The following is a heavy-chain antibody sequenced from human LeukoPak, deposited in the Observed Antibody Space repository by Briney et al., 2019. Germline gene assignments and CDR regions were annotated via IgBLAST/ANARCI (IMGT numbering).Heavy chain of an antibody. CDR2: IRSDGSKR. CDR3: VRAGGGSARMAFDP. J-gene: IGHJ5*02. D-gene: IGHD2-15*01. CDR1: GFTFSSYW. V-gene: IGHV3-74*01. Sequence: PGGSLRLSCEDSGFTFSSYWMHWVRQAPGKGPDWVSCIRSDGSKRRYADSVKGRFAISRDNAKNTLYLQMSSLRVDDTALYYCVRAGGGSARMAFDPWGQGTLVTVSS.